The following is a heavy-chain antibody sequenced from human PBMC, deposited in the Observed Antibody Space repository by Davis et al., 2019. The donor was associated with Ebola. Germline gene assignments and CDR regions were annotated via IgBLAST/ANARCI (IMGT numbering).Heavy chain of an antibody. V-gene: IGHV3-53*05. J-gene: IGHJ4*02. CDR3: ATTQWLREFDN. CDR1: GFTVSSNH. CDR2: IYDQST. D-gene: IGHD6-19*01. Sequence: GGSLRLSCTASGFTVSSNHMSWVRQAPGKGLEWVSVIYDQSTAYADAVRGRFIISRDKSNNTIYLEMSSLRVDDTAVYYCATTQWLREFDNWGQGTLVTVSS.